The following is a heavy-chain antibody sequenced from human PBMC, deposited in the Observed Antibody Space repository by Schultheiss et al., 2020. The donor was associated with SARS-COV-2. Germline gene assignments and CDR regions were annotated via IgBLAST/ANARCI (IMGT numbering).Heavy chain of an antibody. CDR2: IYYSGST. V-gene: IGHV4-31*11. CDR1: GGSISSGGYY. Sequence: SQTLSLTCAVSGGSISSGGYYWSWIRQPPGKGLEWIGYIYYSGSTYYNPSLKSRVTISVDTSKNQFSLKLSSVTAADTAVYYCASETTSIAAAGHLTAWGQGTLVTVSS. J-gene: IGHJ4*02. CDR3: ASETTSIAAAGHLTA. D-gene: IGHD6-13*01.